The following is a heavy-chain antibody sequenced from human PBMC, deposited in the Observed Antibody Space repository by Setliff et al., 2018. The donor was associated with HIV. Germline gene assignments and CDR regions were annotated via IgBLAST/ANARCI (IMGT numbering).Heavy chain of an antibody. CDR1: GYTFTRYY. Sequence: ASVKVSCKASGYTFTRYYIHWVRQAPGQGLEWMGIINPSSGSTSFAQKFQGRVAMSVDTSKNQFSLKLSSVTAADTAVYYCARRASGYSSSPFDYWGQGTLVTVSS. CDR3: ARRASGYSSSPFDY. D-gene: IGHD6-13*01. J-gene: IGHJ4*02. V-gene: IGHV1-46*01. CDR2: INPSSGST.